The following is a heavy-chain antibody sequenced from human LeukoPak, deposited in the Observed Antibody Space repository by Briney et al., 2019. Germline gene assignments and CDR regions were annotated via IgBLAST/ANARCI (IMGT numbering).Heavy chain of an antibody. D-gene: IGHD6-25*01. CDR3: ARRDSSGVVPRWDY. CDR2: IYYSGST. V-gene: IGHV4-39*01. CDR1: GGSITSSSYY. Sequence: PSETLSLTCTVSGGSITSSSYYWGWIRQPPGKGLEWLGSIYYSGSTYYNPSLKSRVTISVDTSKNQFSLKLSSVTAADTAVYYCARRDSSGVVPRWDYWGQGTLVTVSS. J-gene: IGHJ4*02.